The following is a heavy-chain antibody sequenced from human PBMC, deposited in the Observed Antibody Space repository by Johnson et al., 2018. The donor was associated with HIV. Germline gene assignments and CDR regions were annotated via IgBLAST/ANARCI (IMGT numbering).Heavy chain of an antibody. Sequence: VQLVESGGGVVQPGKSVRLSCAASGLNFSDYGFHWVRQAPGKGLEWAAVISGSGANTYYADSVKGRFTISRDNSKNTLYLQMNSLRAEDTAVYYCVLQFLEWLSSDAFDIWGQGTMVTVSS. V-gene: IGHV3-23*04. D-gene: IGHD3-3*01. CDR3: VLQFLEWLSSDAFDI. CDR2: ISGSGANT. CDR1: GLNFSDYG. J-gene: IGHJ3*02.